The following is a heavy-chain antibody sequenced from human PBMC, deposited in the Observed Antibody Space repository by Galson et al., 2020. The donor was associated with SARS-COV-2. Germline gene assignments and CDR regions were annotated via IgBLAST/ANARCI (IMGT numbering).Heavy chain of an antibody. CDR2: ISGRGDST. CDR1: GFTFSSYA. V-gene: IGHV3-23*01. Sequence: GGSLRLSCEASGFTFSSYALSWVRQAPGKGLEWVSSISGRGDSTYYADSVKGRFTISRDNSKNTLDLQMNSLRAEDTAVYYCAKDGGNLVRGIIRLYYYYGMDVWGQGTTVTVSS. D-gene: IGHD3-10*01. J-gene: IGHJ6*02. CDR3: AKDGGNLVRGIIRLYYYYGMDV.